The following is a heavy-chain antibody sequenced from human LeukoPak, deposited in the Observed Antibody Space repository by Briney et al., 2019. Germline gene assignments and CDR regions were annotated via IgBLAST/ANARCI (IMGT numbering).Heavy chain of an antibody. CDR2: ISPYTTKT. D-gene: IGHD1-26*01. J-gene: IGHJ6*03. CDR1: GYTFISYG. V-gene: IGHV1-18*01. CDR3: AREGGVGPTAPPDYYSYQMDV. Sequence: ASVKVSCKASGYTFISYGITWVRQAPGQGLEWMGWISPYTTKTNYAQSLQGRVTMTTDTSTSTAYMELRSLRSDDTAVYYCAREGGVGPTAPPDYYSYQMDVWVKGTTVTVSS.